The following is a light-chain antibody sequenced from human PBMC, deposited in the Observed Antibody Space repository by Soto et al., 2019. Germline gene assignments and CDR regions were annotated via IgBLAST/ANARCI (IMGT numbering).Light chain of an antibody. Sequence: EIVLTQSPGTLSLSPGERATLSCRASQSVSYYLAWYQQKPGQAPRLLIYGASSRATGIPDRFSGSGSGTDFTLTISRLEPEDFAVYYCQQYGSSPKITFGQGTRLEIK. J-gene: IGKJ5*01. CDR2: GAS. V-gene: IGKV3-20*01. CDR1: QSVSYY. CDR3: QQYGSSPKIT.